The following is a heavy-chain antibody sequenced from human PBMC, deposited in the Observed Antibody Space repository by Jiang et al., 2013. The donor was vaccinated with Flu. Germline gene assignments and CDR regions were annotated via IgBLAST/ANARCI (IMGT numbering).Heavy chain of an antibody. CDR2: IYYTGST. D-gene: IGHD3-22*01. CDR3: ARGNYYDSSGYYESPGLFEY. J-gene: IGHJ4*02. V-gene: IGHV4-59*09. Sequence: LEWIGYIYYTGSTNHNPSLKSRVTMSVDTSKGQFSLKLTSVTAADTAVYYCARGNYYDSSGYYESPGLFEYWGQGKLVTVSS.